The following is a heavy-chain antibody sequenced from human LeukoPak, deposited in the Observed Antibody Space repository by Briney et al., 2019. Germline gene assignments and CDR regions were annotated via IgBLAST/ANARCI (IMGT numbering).Heavy chain of an antibody. V-gene: IGHV4-34*01. Sequence: SETLSLTCAAYGGSFSGYYWSWIRQPPGKELEWIGEINHSGSTNYNPSLKSRVTISVDTSKNQFSLKLSSVTAADTAVYYCARRSGSSKGNFDYWGQGTLVTVSS. CDR2: INHSGST. CDR1: GGSFSGYY. D-gene: IGHD1-26*01. CDR3: ARRSGSSKGNFDY. J-gene: IGHJ4*02.